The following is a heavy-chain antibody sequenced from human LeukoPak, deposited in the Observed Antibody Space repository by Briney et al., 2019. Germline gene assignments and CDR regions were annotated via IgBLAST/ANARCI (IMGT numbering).Heavy chain of an antibody. CDR3: ARRPPVNYYGSGSSPYFFDY. Sequence: PSETLSLTCAVSGASITTYYWSWVRQPPGKGLEWIGSIYYNVKTHFNSSLKSRVTISLDTSKNQFSLELSSVTAADTAIYYCARRPPVNYYGSGSSPYFFDYWGQGTLVTVSS. CDR2: IYYNVKT. J-gene: IGHJ4*02. CDR1: GASITTYY. V-gene: IGHV4-59*08. D-gene: IGHD3-10*01.